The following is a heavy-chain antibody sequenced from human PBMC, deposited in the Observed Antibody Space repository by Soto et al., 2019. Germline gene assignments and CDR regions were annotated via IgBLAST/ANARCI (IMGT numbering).Heavy chain of an antibody. V-gene: IGHV3-21*01. D-gene: IGHD6-19*01. CDR2: ISSSSSYI. J-gene: IGHJ3*02. CDR3: AKTTDGWFSAFDI. CDR1: GFTFSSYS. Sequence: PGGSLRLSCAASGFTFSSYSMNWVRQAPGKGLEWVSSISSSSSYIYYADSVKGRFTISRDNAKNSLYLQMNSLRAEDTAVYYCAKTTDGWFSAFDIWGQGTTVTVSS.